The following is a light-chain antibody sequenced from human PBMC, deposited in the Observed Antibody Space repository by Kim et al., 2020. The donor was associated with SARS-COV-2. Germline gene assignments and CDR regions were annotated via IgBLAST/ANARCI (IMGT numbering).Light chain of an antibody. CDR3: QQYNTYPWA. CDR1: QNVTKL. V-gene: IGKV1-5*03. CDR2: TTS. Sequence: DVQMTQSPSTLSAYVGDRVTITCRASQNVTKLLAWFQQRPGKAPTLLIYTTSSLESGVPTRFSGDGSGTEFTLTINNLQPGDFATYCCQQYNTYPWAFGQGTKVDIK. J-gene: IGKJ1*01.